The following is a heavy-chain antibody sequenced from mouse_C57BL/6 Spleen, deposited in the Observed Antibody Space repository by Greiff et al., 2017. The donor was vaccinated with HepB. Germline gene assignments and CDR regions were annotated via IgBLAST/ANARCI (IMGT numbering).Heavy chain of an antibody. Sequence: DVKLVESGGGLVKPGGSLKLSCAASGFTFSDYGMHWVRQAPEKGLEWVAYISSGSSTIYYADTVKGRFTISRDNAKNTLFLQMTSLRSEDTAMYYCAREIYYDYLYAMDYWGQGTSVTVSS. J-gene: IGHJ4*01. CDR3: AREIYYDYLYAMDY. CDR2: ISSGSSTI. V-gene: IGHV5-17*01. CDR1: GFTFSDYG. D-gene: IGHD2-4*01.